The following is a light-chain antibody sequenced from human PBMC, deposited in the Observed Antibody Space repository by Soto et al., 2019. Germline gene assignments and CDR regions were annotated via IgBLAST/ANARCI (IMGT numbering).Light chain of an antibody. CDR2: GAS. V-gene: IGKV3-20*01. Sequence: EIVLTQSPGTLSLSPGERATLSCSASQSVTSNYLAWYQQKPGQAPRLLVYGASSRATGISDRFSGSGSGTDSTLTISRLEPEDFAVYYCQHYVSPPITFGQGTRLEIK. CDR3: QHYVSPPIT. J-gene: IGKJ5*01. CDR1: QSVTSNY.